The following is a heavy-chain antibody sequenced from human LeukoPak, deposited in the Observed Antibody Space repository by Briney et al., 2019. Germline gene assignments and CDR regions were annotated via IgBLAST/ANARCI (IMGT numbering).Heavy chain of an antibody. Sequence: SETLSLTCAVYGGSFSGYYWGWIRQPPGKGLEWIGEINHSGSTNYNPSLKSRVTISVDTSKNQFSLKLSSVTAADTAVYYCARGRIVGSGNFNYWGQGTLVTVSS. V-gene: IGHV4-34*01. CDR3: ARGRIVGSGNFNY. CDR1: GGSFSGYY. J-gene: IGHJ4*02. CDR2: INHSGST. D-gene: IGHD3-10*01.